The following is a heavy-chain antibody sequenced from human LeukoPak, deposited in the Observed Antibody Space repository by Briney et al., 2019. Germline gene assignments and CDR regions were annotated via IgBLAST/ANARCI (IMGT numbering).Heavy chain of an antibody. D-gene: IGHD2/OR15-2a*01. J-gene: IGHJ6*03. Sequence: SETLSLTCTVSGGSISSYYWSWIRQPPGKGLEWIGYIYYSGSTNYNPSLKSRVTISVDTSKNQFSLKLSSVTAADTAVYYCARGRVIYYYMDVWGKGTTVTVSS. V-gene: IGHV4-59*08. CDR1: GGSISSYY. CDR3: ARGRVIYYYMDV. CDR2: IYYSGST.